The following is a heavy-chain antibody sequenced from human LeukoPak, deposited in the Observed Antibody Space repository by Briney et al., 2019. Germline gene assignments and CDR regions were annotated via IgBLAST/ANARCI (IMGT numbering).Heavy chain of an antibody. CDR3: ARGGTAGLYWYLDL. V-gene: IGHV4-59*01. J-gene: IGHJ2*01. CDR1: GGSISSYY. CDR2: IYYSGST. Sequence: SETLSLTCTVTGGSISSYYWSWIRQPPGKGLEWIGYIYYSGSTNYNPSLKSRVTISVDTSKNQFSLKLSSVTAADTAVYYCARGGTAGLYWYLDLWGRGTLVTASS. D-gene: IGHD6-13*01.